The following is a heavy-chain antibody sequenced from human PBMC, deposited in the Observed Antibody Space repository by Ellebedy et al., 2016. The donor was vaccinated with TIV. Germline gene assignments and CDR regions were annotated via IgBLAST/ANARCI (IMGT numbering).Heavy chain of an antibody. CDR2: AHHSGST. CDR3: ARTFTERLEGLTTHWVLDY. Sequence: SETLSLTCSVSGVSISRDYWSWIRQPPGKGLEWIGFAHHSGSTNYNPSLKSRVTISVDTSKNQFSPKLSSMTAADTALYYCARTFTERLEGLTTHWVLDYWGQGTLVTASS. D-gene: IGHD4-11*01. V-gene: IGHV4-59*01. CDR1: GVSISRDY. J-gene: IGHJ4*02.